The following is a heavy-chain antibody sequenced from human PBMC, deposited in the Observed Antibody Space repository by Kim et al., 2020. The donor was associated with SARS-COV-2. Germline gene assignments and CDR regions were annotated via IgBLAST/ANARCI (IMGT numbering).Heavy chain of an antibody. V-gene: IGHV1-46*01. CDR1: GYTFTSYY. CDR2: INPSGGST. D-gene: IGHD3-22*01. Sequence: ASVKVSCKASGYTFTSYYMHWVRQAPGQGLEWMGIINPSGGSTSYAQKFQGRVTMTRDTSTSTAYMELSSLRSEDTAVYYCARDSGKVVVITHYYYGMDVWGQGTTVPLS. CDR3: ARDSGKVVVITHYYYGMDV. J-gene: IGHJ6*02.